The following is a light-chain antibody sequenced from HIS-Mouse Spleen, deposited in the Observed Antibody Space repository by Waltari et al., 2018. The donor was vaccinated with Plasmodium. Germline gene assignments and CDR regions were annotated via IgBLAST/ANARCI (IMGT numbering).Light chain of an antibody. J-gene: IGLJ3*02. Sequence: SYELTQPPSVSVSPGQTARLTCSGDALPNKYAYWYQQKSGQAPVLVIYEDRKRPSGIPERFSGSSSGTMATLTISGAQVEDEADYYCYSTDSSGNHRVFGGGTKLTVL. CDR3: YSTDSSGNHRV. CDR1: ALPNKY. V-gene: IGLV3-10*01. CDR2: EDR.